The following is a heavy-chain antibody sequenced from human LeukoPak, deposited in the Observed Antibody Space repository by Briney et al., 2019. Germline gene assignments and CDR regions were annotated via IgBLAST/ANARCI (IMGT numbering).Heavy chain of an antibody. J-gene: IGHJ4*02. D-gene: IGHD2-2*01. CDR2: IYYSGST. Sequence: SETLSLTCTVSGGSISSYYWSWIRQPPGKGLEWIGYIYYSGSTNYNPSLKSRVTISVDTSKNQFSLKLSSVTAADTAVYYYARENLGYCSSTSCFGFDYWGQGTLVTVSS. CDR1: GGSISSYY. CDR3: ARENLGYCSSTSCFGFDY. V-gene: IGHV4-59*01.